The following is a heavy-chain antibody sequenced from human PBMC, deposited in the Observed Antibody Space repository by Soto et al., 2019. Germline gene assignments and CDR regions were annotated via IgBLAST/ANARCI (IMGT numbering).Heavy chain of an antibody. Sequence: EVQLVESGGGLVQPGGSLRLSCAASGFTFNTSWMDWVRQVPGEGLVWVSGIKRDGSYTAYADSVKGRFTISRDNAKNTLYLQMHTLRVEDTAMYYCAGGFRDHWGRGTLVTVSS. D-gene: IGHD3-10*01. CDR3: AGGFRDH. CDR1: GFTFNTSW. V-gene: IGHV3-74*01. CDR2: IKRDGSYT. J-gene: IGHJ1*01.